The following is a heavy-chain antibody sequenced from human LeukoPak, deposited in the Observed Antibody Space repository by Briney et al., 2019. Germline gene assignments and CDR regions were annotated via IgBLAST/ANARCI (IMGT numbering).Heavy chain of an antibody. CDR3: ARETGNDYGDYYYYYYMDV. V-gene: IGHV4-4*07. J-gene: IGHJ6*03. CDR2: IHTSGST. D-gene: IGHD4-17*01. CDR1: GGSISSYY. Sequence: SETLSLTCTVSGGSISSYYWSWIRQPAGKGLEWIGRIHTSGSTNYNPSLKSRVTISVDTSKNQFSLKLSSVTAADTAVYYCARETGNDYGDYYYYYYMDVWGKGTTVTISS.